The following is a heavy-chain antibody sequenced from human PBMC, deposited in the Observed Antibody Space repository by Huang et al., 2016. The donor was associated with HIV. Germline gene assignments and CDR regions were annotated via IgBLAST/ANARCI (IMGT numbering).Heavy chain of an antibody. J-gene: IGHJ4*02. CDR3: ARSAYGDLDY. CDR2: MNPNTGNT. D-gene: IGHD4-17*01. V-gene: IGHV1-8*01. Sequence: WVRQAPGRGLEWMGWMNPNTGNTGFAPSLQGRVTMNRKTSITTAYMELTSLTSEDTAVYYCARSAYGDLDYWGLGTLVIVSS.